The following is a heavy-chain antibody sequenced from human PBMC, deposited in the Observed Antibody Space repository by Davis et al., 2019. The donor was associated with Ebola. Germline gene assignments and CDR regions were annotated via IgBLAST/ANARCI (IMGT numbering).Heavy chain of an antibody. CDR3: ARVRNWRFGEYYYYYGMDV. D-gene: IGHD3-10*01. J-gene: IGHJ6*02. CDR2: IYYSGST. V-gene: IGHV4-39*01. CDR1: GGSISSSSYY. Sequence: MPSETLSLTCTVSGGSISSSSYYWGWIRQPPGKGLEWIGNIYYSGSTYYNPSLKSRVTISVDTSKNQFSLKLSSVTAADTAVYYCARVRNWRFGEYYYYYGMDVWGQGTTVTVSS.